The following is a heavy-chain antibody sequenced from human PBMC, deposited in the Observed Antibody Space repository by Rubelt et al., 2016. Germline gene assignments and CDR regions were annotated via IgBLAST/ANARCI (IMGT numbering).Heavy chain of an antibody. D-gene: IGHD6-19*01. V-gene: IGHV1-2*04. Sequence: GASVKVSCKASGYTFTGYYMHWVRQAPGQGLEWMGWINPNSGGTNYAQKFQGWVTMTRDTSISTAYMELSRLRSDDTAVYYCARGEKIIAVAGLVSGMDVWGQGTTVTVSS. CDR1: GYTFTGYY. CDR3: ARGEKIIAVAGLVSGMDV. J-gene: IGHJ6*02. CDR2: INPNSGGT.